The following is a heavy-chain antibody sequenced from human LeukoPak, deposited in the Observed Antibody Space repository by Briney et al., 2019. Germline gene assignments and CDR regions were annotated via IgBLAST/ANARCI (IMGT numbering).Heavy chain of an antibody. J-gene: IGHJ5*02. V-gene: IGHV3-21*01. CDR1: GFTFSSYS. CDR2: IRSSSSYI. CDR3: ARLGYSGYDLSDLRNWFDP. Sequence: GGSLRLSCAASGFTFSSYSMNWVRQAPGKGLEWVSSIRSSSSYIYYADSVKGRFTISRDNAKNSLYLQMNSLRAEDTAVYYCARLGYSGYDLSDLRNWFDPWGQGTLVTVSS. D-gene: IGHD5-12*01.